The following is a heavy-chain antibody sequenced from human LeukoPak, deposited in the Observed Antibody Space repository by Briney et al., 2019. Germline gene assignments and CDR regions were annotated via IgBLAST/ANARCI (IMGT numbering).Heavy chain of an antibody. V-gene: IGHV1-18*01. D-gene: IGHD3-3*01. J-gene: IGHJ4*02. CDR2: ISAYNGNT. CDR3: ARDSSSVYYDFWSGYPDY. CDR1: GYTFTSYG. Sequence: ASVKVSCKASGYTFTSYGISWVRQAPGQGLEWMGWISAYNGNTNYAQKLQGRVTMTTDTPTSTAYMELRSLRSDDTAVYYCARDSSSVYYDFWSGYPDYWGQGTLVTVSS.